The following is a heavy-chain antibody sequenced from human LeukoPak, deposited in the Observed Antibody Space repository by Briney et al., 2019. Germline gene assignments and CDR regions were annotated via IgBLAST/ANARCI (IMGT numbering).Heavy chain of an antibody. J-gene: IGHJ6*03. CDR1: EFSFSSYW. CDR2: IREDGSEK. V-gene: IGHV3-7*01. CDR3: ARAVRQRLVEGYYYSYYHMDV. D-gene: IGHD6-19*01. Sequence: PGGSLRLSCVASEFSFSSYWMSWVRQAPGKGLEWVANIREDGSEKYYVDSVKGRFTISRDNAKNSLYLQMNSLRAEDTAVYYCARAVRQRLVEGYYYSYYHMDVWGKGTTVTVSS.